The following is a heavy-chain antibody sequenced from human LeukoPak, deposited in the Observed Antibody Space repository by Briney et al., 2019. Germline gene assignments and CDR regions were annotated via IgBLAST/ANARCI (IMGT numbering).Heavy chain of an antibody. Sequence: PGGSLRLSCAASGFTFSSYAMTWVRQAPGKGLEWVSGISGSGGSTYYADSVKSRFTISRDSSKNTLYLQMNSLRAEDTAVYYCAKDRDSKNGYSGYDYDYWGQGTLVTVSS. V-gene: IGHV3-23*01. CDR2: ISGSGGST. CDR3: AKDRDSKNGYSGYDYDY. CDR1: GFTFSSYA. J-gene: IGHJ4*02. D-gene: IGHD5-12*01.